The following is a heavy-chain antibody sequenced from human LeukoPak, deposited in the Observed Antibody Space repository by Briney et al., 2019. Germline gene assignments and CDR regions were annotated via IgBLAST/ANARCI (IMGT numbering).Heavy chain of an antibody. D-gene: IGHD3-10*01. CDR2: IYYNGRT. V-gene: IGHV4-39*01. Sequence: SETLSLTCTVSGGSICSSSYYWGWIRQPPGKGLELIANIYYNGRTYYNPSLKSRVTISVDTSKNQLSLTLSAVTAADTAVYYCARVRRGFGESSKYYSYYYMDVWGNGTTVPISS. CDR3: ARVRRGFGESSKYYSYYYMDV. J-gene: IGHJ6*03. CDR1: GGSICSSSYY.